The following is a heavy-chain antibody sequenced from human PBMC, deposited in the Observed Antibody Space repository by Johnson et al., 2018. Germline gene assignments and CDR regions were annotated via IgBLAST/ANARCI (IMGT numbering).Heavy chain of an antibody. CDR2: ISYDGSNK. J-gene: IGHJ3*02. Sequence: QVQLVQSGGVVVQPGRSLRLCCAASGFTFSSYAMHWVRQAPGKGLEWVAVISYDGSNKYYADSVQARFTISRHNSKNTLYLQMNSLRAEDTAVYYCARDGIAAAVPHGGVYDAFDIWGQGTMVTVSS. D-gene: IGHD6-13*01. CDR1: GFTFSSYA. V-gene: IGHV3-30*14. CDR3: ARDGIAAAVPHGGVYDAFDI.